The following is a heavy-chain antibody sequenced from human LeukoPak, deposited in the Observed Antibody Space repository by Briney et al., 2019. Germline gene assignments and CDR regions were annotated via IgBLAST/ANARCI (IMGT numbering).Heavy chain of an antibody. D-gene: IGHD3-22*01. Sequence: SETLSLTCTVSGCSISSGSYYWSWIRQPAGKGLEWIGRIYTSGSTNYNPSLKSRVTISVDTSKNQFSLKLSSVTAADTAVYYCARAVITMIVPSGDWFDPWGQGTLVTVSS. V-gene: IGHV4-61*02. CDR1: GCSISSGSYY. CDR2: IYTSGST. J-gene: IGHJ5*02. CDR3: ARAVITMIVPSGDWFDP.